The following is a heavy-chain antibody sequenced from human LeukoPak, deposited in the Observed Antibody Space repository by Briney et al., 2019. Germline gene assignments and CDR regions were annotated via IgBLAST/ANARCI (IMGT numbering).Heavy chain of an antibody. V-gene: IGHV3-7*04. D-gene: IGHD7-27*01. CDR1: GFTFSSYW. CDR3: GRFTRSGDSVY. J-gene: IGHJ4*02. CDR2: IKQDGSEK. Sequence: EGSLRLSCAASGFTFSSYWMSWVRQAPGKGLEWVANIKQDGSEKQYVDSVKGRFAISRDNAENSLYLQMNSLKAEDTAVYYCGRFTRSGDSVYWGQGTLVTVSS.